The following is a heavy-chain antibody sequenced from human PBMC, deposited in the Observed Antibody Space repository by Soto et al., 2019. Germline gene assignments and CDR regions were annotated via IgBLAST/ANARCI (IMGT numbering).Heavy chain of an antibody. CDR2: ISSSSSYI. Sequence: GGSLRLSCAASGFTFSSYSMNWVRQAPGKGLEWVSSISSSSSYIYYADSVKGRFTISRDNAKNSLYLQMNSLRAEDTAVYYCASSPEGFLVDYYGMDVWGQGTTVTVSS. V-gene: IGHV3-21*01. D-gene: IGHD3-3*01. J-gene: IGHJ6*02. CDR1: GFTFSSYS. CDR3: ASSPEGFLVDYYGMDV.